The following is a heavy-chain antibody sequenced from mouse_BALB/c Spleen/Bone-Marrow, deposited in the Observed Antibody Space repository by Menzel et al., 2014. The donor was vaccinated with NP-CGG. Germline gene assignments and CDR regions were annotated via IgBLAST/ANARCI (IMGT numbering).Heavy chain of an antibody. CDR3: ARHYYGSSYYFDY. D-gene: IGHD1-1*01. Sequence: EVQLVESGGGLVKPGGSLKLSCAASGFTFSSYAMSWVRQTPEKGLEWVATISSGGSYTYYPDSVKGRFTISRDNAKNTLYLQMSSLRSEDTAMYYCARHYYGSSYYFDYWGQGTTLTVSS. CDR1: GFTFSSYA. J-gene: IGHJ2*01. CDR2: ISSGGSYT. V-gene: IGHV5-9-3*01.